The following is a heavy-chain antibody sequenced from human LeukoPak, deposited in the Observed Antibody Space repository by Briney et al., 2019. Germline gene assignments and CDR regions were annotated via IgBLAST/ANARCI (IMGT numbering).Heavy chain of an antibody. Sequence: PSGTLSLTCIVSGGSISSYYWSWIRQPPGKGLEWIGYIYFSGSTNYNPSLKSRVTISVDTSRNQFSLQLSSVTAADTAVYYCARTSHPHGSSWLFDYWGQGTLVTVSS. CDR2: IYFSGST. J-gene: IGHJ4*02. V-gene: IGHV4-59*01. CDR3: ARTSHPHGSSWLFDY. CDR1: GGSISSYY. D-gene: IGHD6-13*01.